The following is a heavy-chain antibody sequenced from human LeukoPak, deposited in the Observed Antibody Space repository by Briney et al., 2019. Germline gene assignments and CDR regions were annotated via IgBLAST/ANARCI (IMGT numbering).Heavy chain of an antibody. CDR3: ARDLGGATTGDIDY. CDR2: INPNSGGT. J-gene: IGHJ4*02. D-gene: IGHD1-26*01. Sequence: ASVKVSCKASGYTFTGYYMHWVRQAPGQGLEWMGWINPNSGGTNYAQKFQGRVTRTRDTSISTAYMELSRLRSDDTAVYYCARDLGGATTGDIDYWGQGTLVTVSS. CDR1: GYTFTGYY. V-gene: IGHV1-2*02.